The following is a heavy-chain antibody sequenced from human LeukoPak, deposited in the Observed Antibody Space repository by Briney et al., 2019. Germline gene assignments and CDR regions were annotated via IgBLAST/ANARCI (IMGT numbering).Heavy chain of an antibody. V-gene: IGHV4-34*01. Sequence: SETLSLTCAVYGGSFRGYYWSWIRDPPGKGLERSGEINHSGNTNYWPSLMRRVTISVDTSMKKFSLKLSSVTAADTAVYCCARGRWGEADGNYYYYGMDVWRQG. CDR1: GGSFRGYY. CDR2: INHSGNT. CDR3: ARGRWGEADGNYYYYGMDV. J-gene: IGHJ6*02. D-gene: IGHD6-13*01.